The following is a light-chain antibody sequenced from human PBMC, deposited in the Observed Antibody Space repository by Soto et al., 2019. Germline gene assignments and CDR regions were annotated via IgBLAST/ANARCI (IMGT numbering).Light chain of an antibody. CDR2: GES. CDR3: KQYSKWPVT. J-gene: IGKJ4*01. CDR1: QSVGST. V-gene: IGKV3-15*01. Sequence: ELVMTQSPATLSLSPGESATLSCRASQSVGSTLAWYQQKTGQAPRLLIYGESTRATGIPDRFSGSGSGTELNLTISRLQSEDFAVYYCKQYSKWPVTFGGGTKVDIK.